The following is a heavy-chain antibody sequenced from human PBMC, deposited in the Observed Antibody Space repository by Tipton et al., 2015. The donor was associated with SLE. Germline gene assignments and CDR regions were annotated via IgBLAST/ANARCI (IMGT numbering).Heavy chain of an antibody. Sequence: TLSLTCTVSGGSINNYYWSWIRQPPGKGLEWIGSIFYTGSTTYNPSLKSRLTMSVDTPKNQFSLKLTSVTAADTPVYYCARISVDTTMAQRVDYGMDVWGQGTTVTVSS. V-gene: IGHV4-59*01. CDR2: IFYTGST. CDR1: GGSINNYY. J-gene: IGHJ6*02. D-gene: IGHD5-18*01. CDR3: ARISVDTTMAQRVDYGMDV.